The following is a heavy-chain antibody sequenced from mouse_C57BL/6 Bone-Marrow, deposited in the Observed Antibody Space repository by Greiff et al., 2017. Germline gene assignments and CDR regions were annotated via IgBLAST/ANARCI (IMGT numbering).Heavy chain of an antibody. V-gene: IGHV14-4*01. CDR1: GFNIKDDY. CDR3: STFYDYDRWYFDV. J-gene: IGHJ1*03. Sequence: EVQLQQPGAELVRPGASVKLSCTASGFNIKDDYMHWVKQRPEQGLAWIGWIDPDNGDTEYPSQFQGKATITADTSSNTAYLQLSSLTSENTAVYYCSTFYDYDRWYFDVWGTGTTVTVSS. D-gene: IGHD2-4*01. CDR2: IDPDNGDT.